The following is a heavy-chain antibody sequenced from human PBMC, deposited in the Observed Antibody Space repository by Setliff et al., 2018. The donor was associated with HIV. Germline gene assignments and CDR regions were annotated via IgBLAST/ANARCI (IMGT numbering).Heavy chain of an antibody. CDR3: ARARITMIGDAFDI. J-gene: IGHJ3*02. Sequence: PSETLSLTCAVSGDSISSDYWSWIRQPAGKGLEWIGRISSTGTTDYNPSLKSRVTMSLDTSKTQFSLKLTSVTAADTAVYYCARARITMIGDAFDIWGQGTMVTVSS. V-gene: IGHV4-4*07. CDR1: GDSISSDY. D-gene: IGHD3-22*01. CDR2: ISSTGTT.